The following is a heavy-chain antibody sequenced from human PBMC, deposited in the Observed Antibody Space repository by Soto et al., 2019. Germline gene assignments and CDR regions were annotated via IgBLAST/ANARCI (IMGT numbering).Heavy chain of an antibody. CDR1: GFTFDDYA. V-gene: IGHV3-9*01. CDR3: AKDLLSYDSSGYAAGFDY. D-gene: IGHD3-22*01. Sequence: GGSLRLSCAASGFTFDDYAMHWVRQAPGKGLEWVSGISWNSGSIGYVDSVKGRFTISRDNAKRSPYLQMNSLRAEDTALYYCAKDLLSYDSSGYAAGFDYWGLGILVTVSS. CDR2: ISWNSGSI. J-gene: IGHJ4*02.